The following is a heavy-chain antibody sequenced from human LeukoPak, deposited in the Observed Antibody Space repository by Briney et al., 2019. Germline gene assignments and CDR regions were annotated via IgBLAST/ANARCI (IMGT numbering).Heavy chain of an antibody. V-gene: IGHV4-39*01. Sequence: SETLSLTCAVSGVSLSSTSYYWGWIRQPPGKGLDWIGSIYYRGSTYYNPSLQSRVTISVDESKNQFSLKLSSVTAADTAVYFCARGVRDSSGWYGEYYFDYWGQGTLVTVSS. J-gene: IGHJ4*02. CDR1: GVSLSSTSYY. CDR3: ARGVRDSSGWYGEYYFDY. CDR2: IYYRGST. D-gene: IGHD6-19*01.